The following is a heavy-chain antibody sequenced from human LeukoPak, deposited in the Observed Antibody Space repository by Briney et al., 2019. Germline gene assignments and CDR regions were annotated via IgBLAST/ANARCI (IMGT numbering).Heavy chain of an antibody. CDR2: IYYSGST. CDR1: GGSISTYY. Sequence: SETLSLTCTASGGSISTYYWSWIRQPPGKGLEWIGYIYYSGSTSYNPSLKSRVTISLDTSDTQFSLKLTSVTDADTAVYYCARSYSSRGYYYYGMDVWGQGTTVTVSS. V-gene: IGHV4-59*01. CDR3: ARSYSSRGYYYYGMDV. J-gene: IGHJ6*02. D-gene: IGHD6-13*01.